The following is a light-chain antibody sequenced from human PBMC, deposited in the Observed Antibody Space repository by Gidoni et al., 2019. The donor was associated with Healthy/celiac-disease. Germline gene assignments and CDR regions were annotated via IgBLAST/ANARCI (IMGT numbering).Light chain of an antibody. Sequence: DCQITRSPSSLSASVGDRVTIPCRASQSISRYLNWYQQKPAKAPKLLIYAAYSLQSGVPTRFSGSAAGTDFPITISSQQPEDFATYYCQQSYSTLWTFGQGTKVEIK. J-gene: IGKJ1*01. V-gene: IGKV1-39*01. CDR1: QSISRY. CDR3: QQSYSTLWT. CDR2: AAY.